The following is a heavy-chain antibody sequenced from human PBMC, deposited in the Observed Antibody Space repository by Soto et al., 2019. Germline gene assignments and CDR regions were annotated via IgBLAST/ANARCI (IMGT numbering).Heavy chain of an antibody. CDR3: ATSRINMIRGVFYYSLDV. J-gene: IGHJ6*02. Sequence: QEQLEQSGAEVKKPGASVKVSCKASGYTFTKYDFNWVRQATGQGLEWMGWVNLISGNTETAQNFQGRVSLTMNTSTSTAFMELSSLRSGDTAVYYCATSRINMIRGVFYYSLDVWGHGTTLTVSS. V-gene: IGHV1-8*01. CDR1: GYTFTKYD. D-gene: IGHD3-10*01. CDR2: VNLISGNT.